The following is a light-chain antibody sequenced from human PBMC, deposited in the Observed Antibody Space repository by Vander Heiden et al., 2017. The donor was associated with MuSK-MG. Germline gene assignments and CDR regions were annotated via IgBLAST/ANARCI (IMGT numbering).Light chain of an antibody. V-gene: IGKV1-NL1*01. CDR2: LAS. Sequence: DIQMTQSPSSLSASVGDSVTVTCRASQGVDISVAWYQQKPGKAPRLLLYLASKLESGVPSTFSGSGSGTEFTLTISSLQPEDFATYYCQQYYDTQWTVGQGTKVEVK. CDR1: QGVDIS. J-gene: IGKJ1*01. CDR3: QQYYDTQWT.